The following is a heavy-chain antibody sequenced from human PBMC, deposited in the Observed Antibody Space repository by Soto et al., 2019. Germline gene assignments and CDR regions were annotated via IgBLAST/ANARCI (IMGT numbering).Heavy chain of an antibody. V-gene: IGHV3-23*01. Sequence: EVQLLESGGGLVQPGGSLRLSCAASGFTFSSYAMSWVRQAPGKGLEWVSAISGSGGSTYYADSVKGRFTISRDNSKNTLYLQVNSLRAEDTAVYYCAKGVVPAARVAYYFDYWGQGTLVTVSS. CDR1: GFTFSSYA. CDR3: AKGVVPAARVAYYFDY. CDR2: ISGSGGST. D-gene: IGHD2-2*01. J-gene: IGHJ4*02.